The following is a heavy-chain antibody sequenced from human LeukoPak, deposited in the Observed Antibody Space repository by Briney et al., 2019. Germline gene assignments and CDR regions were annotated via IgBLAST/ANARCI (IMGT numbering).Heavy chain of an antibody. Sequence: GASVKVSCKASGYTFTSYGISWGRQAPGQGLGWMGWISAYNGNTNYAQKPQGRVTMTTDTSTSTAYMELRSLRSDDTAVYYCARGGYSGYDDAFDIWGQGTMVTVSS. CDR3: ARGGYSGYDDAFDI. CDR1: GYTFTSYG. D-gene: IGHD5-12*01. J-gene: IGHJ3*02. CDR2: ISAYNGNT. V-gene: IGHV1-18*01.